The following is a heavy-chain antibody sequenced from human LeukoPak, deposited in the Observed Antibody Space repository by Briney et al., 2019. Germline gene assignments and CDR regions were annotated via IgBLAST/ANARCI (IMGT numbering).Heavy chain of an antibody. CDR3: ATGNFDWLSYDY. CDR1: GFTVSSNY. CDR2: IYSGGST. J-gene: IGHJ4*02. D-gene: IGHD3-9*01. Sequence: GGSLRLSCAASGFTVSSNYMSWVRQAPGKGLEWVSAIYSGGSTYYADSVKGRFTISRDNSKNTLYLQLNSLRAEDTAVYYCATGNFDWLSYDYWGQGTLVTVSS. V-gene: IGHV3-66*01.